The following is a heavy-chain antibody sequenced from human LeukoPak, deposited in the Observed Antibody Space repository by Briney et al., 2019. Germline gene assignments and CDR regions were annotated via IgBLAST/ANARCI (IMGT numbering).Heavy chain of an antibody. CDR1: GYSISSGYY. D-gene: IGHD3-10*01. CDR2: IYHSGRT. J-gene: IGHJ6*02. CDR3: ARAISGSGELGLFHYGMDV. V-gene: IGHV4-38-2*02. Sequence: SETLSLTCSVSGYSISSGYYWGWIRQPPGKGLEWIGSIYHSGRTYYNPSLKSRVTISVDTSKNQFSLKLSSVTAADTAVYYCARAISGSGELGLFHYGMDVWGQGTTVTVSS.